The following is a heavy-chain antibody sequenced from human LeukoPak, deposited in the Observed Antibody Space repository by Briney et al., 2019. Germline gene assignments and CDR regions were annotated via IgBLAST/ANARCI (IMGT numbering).Heavy chain of an antibody. D-gene: IGHD3-10*01. CDR1: GFSFDDYA. CDR3: AKDYGSGSYYHFEY. J-gene: IGHJ4*02. V-gene: IGHV3-9*01. CDR2: ISWNSGTI. Sequence: GGSLRLSCAASGFSFDDYAMHWVGQVPGKGLEWVSGISWNSGTIDYADSVKGRFTISRDTAKNSLYLQMTSLRAEDTALYYCAKDYGSGSYYHFEYWGQGTLVTVSS.